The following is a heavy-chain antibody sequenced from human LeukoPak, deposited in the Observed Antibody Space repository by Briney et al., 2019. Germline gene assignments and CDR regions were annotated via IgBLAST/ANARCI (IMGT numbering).Heavy chain of an antibody. V-gene: IGHV3-9*01. CDR3: AKDGGDSSGYYRVYFDY. CDR1: GFTFSSYS. D-gene: IGHD3-22*01. J-gene: IGHJ4*02. CDR2: ISWNSGSI. Sequence: GGSLRLSCAASGFTFSSYSMTWVRQAPGKGLEWVSGISWNSGSIGYADSVKGRFTISRDNAKNSLYLQMNSLRAEDTALYYCAKDGGDSSGYYRVYFDYWGQGTLVTVSS.